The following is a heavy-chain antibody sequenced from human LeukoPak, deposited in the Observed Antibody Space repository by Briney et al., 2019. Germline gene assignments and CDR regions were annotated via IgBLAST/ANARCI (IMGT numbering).Heavy chain of an antibody. D-gene: IGHD6-13*01. Sequence: GGSLRRSCVVSGLTFSSYSMSWVRQAPGKGLDWVSGISASGGDTRYPDSVKGRFTISRDNSKNTLFLQMSSLRVEDTAMYYCAKDAAGPEYWGQGTLVTVSS. CDR1: GLTFSSYS. CDR2: ISASGGDT. CDR3: AKDAAGPEY. V-gene: IGHV3-23*01. J-gene: IGHJ4*02.